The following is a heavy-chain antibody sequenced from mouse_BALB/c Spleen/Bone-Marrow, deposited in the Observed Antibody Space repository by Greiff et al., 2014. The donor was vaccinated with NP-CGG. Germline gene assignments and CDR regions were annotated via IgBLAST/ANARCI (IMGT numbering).Heavy chain of an antibody. CDR3: TKPAFYYGSTYWYFDV. CDR1: GFNIKDTY. J-gene: IGHJ1*01. V-gene: IGHV14-3*02. CDR2: IDPANGDT. Sequence: EVQLQQSGAELAKPGASVKLSCTASGFNIKDTYMHWVKQRPEQGLEWIGRIDPANGDTKYDPKFQGKATITADTSSNTAYLQLSSVPLEVTAVYYCTKPAFYYGSTYWYFDVWGAGTTVTVSS. D-gene: IGHD1-1*01.